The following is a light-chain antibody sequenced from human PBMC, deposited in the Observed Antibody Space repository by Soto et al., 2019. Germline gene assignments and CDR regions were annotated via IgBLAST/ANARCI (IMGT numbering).Light chain of an antibody. J-gene: IGLJ1*01. CDR3: CSYAGSYTLYV. CDR2: DVS. CDR1: SSDVGGYNY. V-gene: IGLV2-11*01. Sequence: QSELTQPRSVSGSPGQSVTISCTGTSSDVGGYNYVSWYQQHPGKAPKLMIYDVSKRPSGVPDRFSGSKSGNTASLTISGLQAEDEADYYCCSYAGSYTLYVFGTGTKLTVL.